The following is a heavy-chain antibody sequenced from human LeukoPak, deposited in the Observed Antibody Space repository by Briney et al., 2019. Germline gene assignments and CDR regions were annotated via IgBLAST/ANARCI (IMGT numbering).Heavy chain of an antibody. Sequence: PSETLSLTCAVSGGSISSSTNYWGWIRQHPGKGLEWIGSISHSGDTYYTPSLKSRVTISVDTSRNQFSLKLSSVTAADTAMFYCARAQLTPHWAVFDSWGRGALVTVSS. V-gene: IGHV4-39*07. CDR2: ISHSGDT. CDR1: GGSISSSTNY. J-gene: IGHJ4*02. CDR3: ARAQLTPHWAVFDS. D-gene: IGHD7-27*01.